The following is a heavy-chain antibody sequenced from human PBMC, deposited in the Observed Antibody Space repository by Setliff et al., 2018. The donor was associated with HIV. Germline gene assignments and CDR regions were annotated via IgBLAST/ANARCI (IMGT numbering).Heavy chain of an antibody. CDR3: AGGGQLVRRGVFNI. Sequence: SETLSLTCAVSGGSFSSSNWWSWVRQPPGKGLEWIGEISHSGSTNYNPSLKSRVTISLDKSKNQFSLKLSSVTAADTAVYYCAGGGQLVRRGVFNIWGPGTMVTVSS. CDR2: ISHSGST. D-gene: IGHD1-1*01. J-gene: IGHJ3*02. CDR1: GGSFSSSNW. V-gene: IGHV4-4*02.